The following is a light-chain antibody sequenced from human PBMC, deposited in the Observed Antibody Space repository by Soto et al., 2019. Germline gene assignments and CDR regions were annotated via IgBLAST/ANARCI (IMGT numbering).Light chain of an antibody. J-gene: IGKJ1*01. CDR1: QGIDNY. V-gene: IGKV1-27*01. Sequence: DIQMTQSPSSLSASVGDRVTITCRASQGIDNYLAWYQQKPGKAPKLLIYAASTLHSGVPSRFTGSGSGTDFTLTISRLEPEDFAVYYCQQYGSSGTFGQGTKVDIK. CDR3: QQYGSSGT. CDR2: AAS.